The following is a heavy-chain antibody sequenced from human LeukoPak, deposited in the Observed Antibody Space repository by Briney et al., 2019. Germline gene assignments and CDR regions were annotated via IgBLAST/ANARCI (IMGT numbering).Heavy chain of an antibody. CDR2: INHSGST. D-gene: IGHD2-21*02. J-gene: IGHJ1*01. Sequence: SETLSLTCAVYGGSFSGYYWSWIRQPPGKGLEWSGEINHSGSTNYNPSLKSRVTLSVDTSKNQFSLKLSSVTAADTAVYYCARSSLVTARGSLFQHWGQGTLVTVSS. CDR3: ARSSLVTARGSLFQH. V-gene: IGHV4-34*01. CDR1: GGSFSGYY.